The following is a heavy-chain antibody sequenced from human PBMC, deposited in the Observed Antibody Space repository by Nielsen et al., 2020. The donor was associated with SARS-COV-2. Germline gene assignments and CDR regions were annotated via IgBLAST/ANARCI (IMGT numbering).Heavy chain of an antibody. Sequence: PGKGLEWIGEINHSGNTNDNPSLKSRVTISVDTSKNQFSLKLTSVTAADTAVYYCARGATRRYGSGIYYLNYYYMDVWGKGTTVTVSS. D-gene: IGHD3-10*01. J-gene: IGHJ6*03. V-gene: IGHV4-34*01. CDR3: ARGATRRYGSGIYYLNYYYMDV. CDR2: INHSGNT.